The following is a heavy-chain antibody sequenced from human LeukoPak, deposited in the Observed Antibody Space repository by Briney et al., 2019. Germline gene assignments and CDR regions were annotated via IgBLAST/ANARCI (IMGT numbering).Heavy chain of an antibody. CDR2: IRGSGGST. V-gene: IGHV3-23*01. CDR3: AKDAASTAVVRIDY. J-gene: IGHJ4*02. D-gene: IGHD3-22*01. CDR1: GFTFSSYA. Sequence: GGSLRLSCAASGFTFSSYAMSWVRQAPGKGLEGVSAIRGSGGSTYYADSVKGRFTISRDNSKNTLYLQMNSLRAEDTAVYYCAKDAASTAVVRIDYWGQGTLVTVSS.